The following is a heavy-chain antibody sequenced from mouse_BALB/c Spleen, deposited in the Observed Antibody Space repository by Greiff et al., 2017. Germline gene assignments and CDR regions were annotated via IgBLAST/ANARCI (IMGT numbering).Heavy chain of an antibody. CDR1: GFTFSSYT. V-gene: IGHV5-6-4*01. Sequence: DVKLVESGGGLVKPGGSLKLSCAASGFTFSSYTMSWVRQTPEMRLEWVATISSGGSYTYYPDSVKGRFTIARDNAKNTLYLQMSSLKSEDTAMYYCTRDLPALTACAMDYWGQGTSVTVSS. D-gene: IGHD1-2*01. CDR3: TRDLPALTACAMDY. CDR2: ISSGGSYT. J-gene: IGHJ4*01.